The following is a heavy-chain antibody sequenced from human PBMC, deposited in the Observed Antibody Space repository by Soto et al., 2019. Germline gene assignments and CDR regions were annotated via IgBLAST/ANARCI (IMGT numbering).Heavy chain of an antibody. V-gene: IGHV3-23*01. CDR2: ISGSGGSK. J-gene: IGHJ4*01. CDR1: GLSFSSYA. D-gene: IGHD3-10*01. Sequence: PGGSMRLSCAASGLSFSSYAMSWVRQATGKGLEWVSAISGSGGSKYYADSVKGRSTITRDKPKNTRYLQMNSLRAEDTAVYYCAKDCFDHSSGSPRFDNWGQGTLVTVSS. CDR3: AKDCFDHSSGSPRFDN.